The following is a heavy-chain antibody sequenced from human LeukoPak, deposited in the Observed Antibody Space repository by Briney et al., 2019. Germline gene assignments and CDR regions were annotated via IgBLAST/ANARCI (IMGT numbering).Heavy chain of an antibody. CDR3: ARDNGQEWYYDFWSGYPYFDY. Sequence: GASVKVSCKASGYTFTGYYMHWVRQAPGQGLEWMGWINPNSGGTNYAQKFQGRVTMTRDTSISTAYMELSRLRSDDTAVYYCARDNGQEWYYDFWSGYPYFDYWGQGTLVTVSS. CDR1: GYTFTGYY. D-gene: IGHD3-3*01. V-gene: IGHV1-2*02. J-gene: IGHJ4*02. CDR2: INPNSGGT.